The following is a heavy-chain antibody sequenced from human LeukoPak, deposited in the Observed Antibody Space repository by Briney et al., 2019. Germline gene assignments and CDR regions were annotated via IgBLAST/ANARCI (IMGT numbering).Heavy chain of an antibody. D-gene: IGHD1-26*01. V-gene: IGHV3-30-3*01. Sequence: GGSLRLSCAASGFTFSSYAMHWVRQAPGKGLEWVAVISYDGSNKYYADSVKGRFTISRDNSKNTLYLQMNSLRAEDTAVYYCARDPSPLVGATPLGNAFDIWGQGTMVTVSS. CDR1: GFTFSSYA. CDR3: ARDPSPLVGATPLGNAFDI. J-gene: IGHJ3*02. CDR2: ISYDGSNK.